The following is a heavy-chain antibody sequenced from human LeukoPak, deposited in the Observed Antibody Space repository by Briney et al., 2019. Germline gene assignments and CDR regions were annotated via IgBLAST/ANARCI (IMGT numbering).Heavy chain of an antibody. D-gene: IGHD3-22*01. Sequence: WASVKVSCKVSGYTLTELSMHWVRQAPGTGLEWMGGFDPEDGETIYAQKFQGRVTMTEDTSTDTAYMELSSLRSEDTAVYYCAIHQRYYYDSSGYLQYAFDIWGQGTMVTVSS. CDR1: GYTLTELS. CDR2: FDPEDGET. J-gene: IGHJ3*02. CDR3: AIHQRYYYDSSGYLQYAFDI. V-gene: IGHV1-24*01.